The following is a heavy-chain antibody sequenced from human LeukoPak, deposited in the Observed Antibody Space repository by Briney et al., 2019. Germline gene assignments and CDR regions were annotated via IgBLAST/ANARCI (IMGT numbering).Heavy chain of an antibody. D-gene: IGHD6-13*01. V-gene: IGHV4-34*01. Sequence: SETLSLTCAVYGGSFSGYYWSWIRQPPGKGLEWIGEINHSGSTNYNPSLKSRVTISVDTSKNQFSLKLSSVTAADTAVYYCAIRIAAAGTVRDYWGQGNLVTVSS. CDR1: GGSFSGYY. J-gene: IGHJ4*02. CDR3: AIRIAAAGTVRDY. CDR2: INHSGST.